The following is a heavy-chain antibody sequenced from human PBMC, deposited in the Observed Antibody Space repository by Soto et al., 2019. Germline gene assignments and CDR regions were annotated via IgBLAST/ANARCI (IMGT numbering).Heavy chain of an antibody. CDR2: INPNSGGT. CDR3: ARGRGYDKVVDIDY. CDR1: GYTFTGYY. D-gene: IGHD5-12*01. Sequence: ASVKVSCKASGYTFTGYYMHWVRQAPGQGLEWMGWINPNSGGTNYAQKFQGWVTMTRDTSISTAYMELSRLRSDDTAVYYCARGRGYDKVVDIDYWGQGTLVTVSS. V-gene: IGHV1-2*04. J-gene: IGHJ4*02.